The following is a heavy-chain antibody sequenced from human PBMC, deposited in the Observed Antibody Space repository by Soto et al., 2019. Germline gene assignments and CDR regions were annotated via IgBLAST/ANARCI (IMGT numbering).Heavy chain of an antibody. D-gene: IGHD6-19*01. J-gene: IGHJ3*02. Sequence: ASVKVSCKASGYTFTSYAMHWVRQAPGQRLEWMGWINAGNGNTKYSQKFQGRVTITRDTSASTAYMELSSLRSEDTAVYYCASHGIAVAGGWFAFDIWGQGTMVTVSS. CDR1: GYTFTSYA. CDR2: INAGNGNT. CDR3: ASHGIAVAGGWFAFDI. V-gene: IGHV1-3*01.